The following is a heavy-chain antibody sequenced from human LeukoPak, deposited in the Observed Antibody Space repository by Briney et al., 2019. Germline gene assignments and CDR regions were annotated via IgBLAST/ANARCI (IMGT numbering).Heavy chain of an antibody. CDR1: GFKFNFYW. J-gene: IGHJ4*02. D-gene: IGHD3-10*01. Sequence: GGSLRLSCAASGFKFNFYWMSWVRQAPGKGLEWVANINQDGSETYYVDSVRGRFTISRDNSKNTLYLQMNSLRADDTAVYYCARDGYYGSGRPFDYWGQGALVSVSS. V-gene: IGHV3-7*01. CDR3: ARDGYYGSGRPFDY. CDR2: INQDGSET.